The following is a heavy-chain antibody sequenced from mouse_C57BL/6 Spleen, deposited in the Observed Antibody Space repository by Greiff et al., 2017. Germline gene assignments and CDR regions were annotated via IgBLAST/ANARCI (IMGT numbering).Heavy chain of an antibody. V-gene: IGHV1-74*01. CDR1: GYTFTSYW. CDR3: APLLLGIYDGYFDV. CDR2: IHPSDSDT. J-gene: IGHJ1*03. Sequence: QVQLQQPGAELVKPGASVKVSCKASGYTFTSYWMHWVKQRPGHGLEWIGRIHPSDSDTNYNQKFKGTATLTVDKSSSTAYRQLSSLTSEDSAFYYCAPLLLGIYDGYFDVWGTGTTVTVAS. D-gene: IGHD2-12*01.